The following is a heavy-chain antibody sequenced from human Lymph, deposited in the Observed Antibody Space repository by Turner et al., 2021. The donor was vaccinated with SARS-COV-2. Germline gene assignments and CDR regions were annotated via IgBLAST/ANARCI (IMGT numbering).Heavy chain of an antibody. CDR1: GGSISSSSYY. V-gene: IGHV4-39*02. CDR3: TIRRWLRGPIDY. J-gene: IGHJ4*02. D-gene: IGHD5-12*01. CDR2: FCDSRST. Sequence: QLLLQEASLGLVKPSETLSLTCNVSGGSISSSSYYWGCIRQPPGKGQVWIGSFCDSRSTYSNPSLKSRVTISVDTSKNHFSLKLSSVTAADTALYYCTIRRWLRGPIDYWGQGTLVTVSS.